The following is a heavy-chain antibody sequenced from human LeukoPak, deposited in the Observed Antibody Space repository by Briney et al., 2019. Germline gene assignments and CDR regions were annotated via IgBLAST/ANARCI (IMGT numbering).Heavy chain of an antibody. CDR1: GASISSYY. Sequence: PSETLSLTCTVSGASISSYYWSWVRQPPGRGLEWIGYIFYSGSTKYNPSLKSRVTILVDTSKNQFSLKLSSVTAADTAVYYCARGRKGLYSRYPGMGNYWYFDLWGRGTLVTVSS. V-gene: IGHV4-59*01. D-gene: IGHD5-12*01. J-gene: IGHJ2*01. CDR3: ARGRKGLYSRYPGMGNYWYFDL. CDR2: IFYSGST.